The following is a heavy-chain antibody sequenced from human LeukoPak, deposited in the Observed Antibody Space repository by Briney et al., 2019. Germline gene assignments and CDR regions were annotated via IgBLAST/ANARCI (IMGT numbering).Heavy chain of an antibody. J-gene: IGHJ4*02. V-gene: IGHV3-30-3*01. D-gene: IGHD3-16*02. CDR3: AIGDSLGELSSSFEY. Sequence: PGRSLRLSCAASGFTSSIYTVHWVRQAPGKGLEWVAIISYDGSNKYYADSVKGRFTVSRDNSKNTLYLQMNSLRAEDTAVYYCAIGDSLGELSSSFEYWGQGTLVTVSS. CDR2: ISYDGSNK. CDR1: GFTSSIYT.